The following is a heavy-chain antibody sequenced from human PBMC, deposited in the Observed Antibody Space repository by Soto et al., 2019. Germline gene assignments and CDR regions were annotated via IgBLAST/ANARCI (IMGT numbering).Heavy chain of an antibody. CDR2: IYTSGST. D-gene: IGHD3-22*01. CDR3: AREGYYYDSSGYPYFDY. CDR1: GGSISSYY. Sequence: QVQLQESGLGLVKPSETLSLTCTVSGGSISSYYWSWIRQPAGKGLEWIGRIYTSGSTNYNPSLKSRVTMSVDTSKNQFSLKLSSVTAADTAVYYCAREGYYYDSSGYPYFDYWGQGTLVTVSS. V-gene: IGHV4-4*07. J-gene: IGHJ4*02.